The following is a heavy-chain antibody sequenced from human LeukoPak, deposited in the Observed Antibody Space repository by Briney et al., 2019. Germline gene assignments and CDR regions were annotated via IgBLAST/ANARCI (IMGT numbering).Heavy chain of an antibody. CDR1: GFTFSSYT. Sequence: GGYLRLSCSASGFTFSSYTIHWVRQAPGKGLEFVSAITNNGGNTYYADSVKGRFTISRDNSKNTVYLQMSSLRAEDTAVYYCVIVRGYFDSSGSDYWGQGTLVTVSS. V-gene: IGHV3-64D*06. D-gene: IGHD3-9*01. J-gene: IGHJ4*02. CDR2: ITNNGGNT. CDR3: VIVRGYFDSSGSDY.